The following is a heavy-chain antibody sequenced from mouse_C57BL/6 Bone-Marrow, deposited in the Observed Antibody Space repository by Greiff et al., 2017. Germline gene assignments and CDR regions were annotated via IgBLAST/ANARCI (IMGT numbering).Heavy chain of an antibody. D-gene: IGHD4-1*01. CDR1: GYTFTSYW. CDR2: IDPSDSYT. Sequence: QVHVKQPGAELVMPGASVKLSCKASGYTFTSYWVHWVKQRPGQGLEWIGEIDPSDSYTNYNQKFKGKSTLTVDKSSSTAYMQLSSLTSEDSAVYYCARVANWDPFDYWGQGTTLTVSS. CDR3: ARVANWDPFDY. V-gene: IGHV1-69*01. J-gene: IGHJ2*01.